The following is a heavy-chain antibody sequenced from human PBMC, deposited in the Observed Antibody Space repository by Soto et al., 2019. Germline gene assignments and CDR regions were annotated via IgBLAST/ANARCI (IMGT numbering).Heavy chain of an antibody. CDR2: IYYSGST. D-gene: IGHD3-3*01. Sequence: SETLSLTCAVYGGSFSGYYWSWIRQPPGKGLEWIGYIYYSGSTNYNPPLKSRVTISVDTSKNQFSLKLSSVTAADTAVYYCARAPAVIIPSQAYYYYYMDVWGKGTTVTVSS. CDR1: GGSFSGYY. CDR3: ARAPAVIIPSQAYYYYYMDV. J-gene: IGHJ6*03. V-gene: IGHV4-59*01.